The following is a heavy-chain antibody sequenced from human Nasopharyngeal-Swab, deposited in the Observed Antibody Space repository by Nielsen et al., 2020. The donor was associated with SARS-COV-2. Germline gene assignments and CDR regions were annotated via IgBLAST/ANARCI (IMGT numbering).Heavy chain of an antibody. CDR2: IYYSGST. CDR3: ASHHYDYGSLDY. D-gene: IGHD3-16*01. Sequence: WIRQPPGKGLEWIGYIYYSGSTYYNPSLKSRVTISVDTSKNQFSLKLSSVTAADTAVYYCASHHYDYGSLDYWGQGTLVTVS. V-gene: IGHV4-30-4*01. J-gene: IGHJ4*02.